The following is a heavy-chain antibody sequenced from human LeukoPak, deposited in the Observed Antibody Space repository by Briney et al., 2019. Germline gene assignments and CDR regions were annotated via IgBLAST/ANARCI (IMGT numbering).Heavy chain of an antibody. Sequence: GESLQISCKGSGYSFTTYWIGWVRQVPGKGLEWMGIIYPGDSDTRYNPSFQGQVTISVDKSISTAYLQWSSLKASDTAMYYCARGGSGSYPYYYYYMDVWGKGTTVTVSS. CDR2: IYPGDSDT. V-gene: IGHV5-51*01. CDR1: GYSFTTYW. D-gene: IGHD1-26*01. CDR3: ARGGSGSYPYYYYYMDV. J-gene: IGHJ6*03.